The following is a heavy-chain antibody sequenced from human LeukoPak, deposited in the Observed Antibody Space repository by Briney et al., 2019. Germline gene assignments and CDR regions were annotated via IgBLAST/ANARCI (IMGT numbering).Heavy chain of an antibody. D-gene: IGHD6-19*01. CDR1: GFTFSNSA. CDR2: LGGSGITT. Sequence: GGSLRLSCAASGFTFSNSAMSWVRQAPGKGLEWVSTLGGSGITTYYADSVKGRFTISRDNSKNTLYLQMNSLRAEDTAVYYCARGSSSGWPDYFDYWGQGVLVTVSS. V-gene: IGHV3-23*01. CDR3: ARGSSSGWPDYFDY. J-gene: IGHJ4*02.